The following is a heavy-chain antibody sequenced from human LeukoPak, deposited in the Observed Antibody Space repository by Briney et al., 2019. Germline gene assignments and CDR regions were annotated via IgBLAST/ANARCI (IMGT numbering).Heavy chain of an antibody. Sequence: GASVKVSCKASGYTFTSYGISWVRQAPGQGLEWMGWINPNSGGTNYAQKFQGRVTMTRDTSISTAYMELSRLRSDDTAVYYCARHPRPGSKMTDILTGYKYRYYFDYWGQGTLVTVSS. CDR3: ARHPRPGSKMTDILTGYKYRYYFDY. D-gene: IGHD3-9*01. CDR1: GYTFTSYG. V-gene: IGHV1-2*02. CDR2: INPNSGGT. J-gene: IGHJ4*02.